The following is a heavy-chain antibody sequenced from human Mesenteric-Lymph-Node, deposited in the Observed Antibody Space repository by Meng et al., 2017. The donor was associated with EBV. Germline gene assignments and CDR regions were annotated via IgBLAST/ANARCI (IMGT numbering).Heavy chain of an antibody. J-gene: IGHJ5*02. CDR1: GYTFTSYG. Sequence: QVQLVQSGAEVKNPXXXXKVXXTXXGYTFTSYGITWVRQAPGQGLEWMGWISPYNGNINFAQKFQGRVTMTTDTSTSTAYMELRSLRSDDTAVYYCARDVTPMIVVVPNWFDPWGQGTLVTVSS. V-gene: IGHV1-18*01. D-gene: IGHD3-22*01. CDR3: ARDVTPMIVVVPNWFDP. CDR2: ISPYNGNI.